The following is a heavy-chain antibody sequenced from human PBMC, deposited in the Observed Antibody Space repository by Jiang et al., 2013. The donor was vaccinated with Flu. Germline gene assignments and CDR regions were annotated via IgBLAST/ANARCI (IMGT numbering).Heavy chain of an antibody. J-gene: IGHJ6*02. D-gene: IGHD3-10*01. CDR2: IWYDGSNK. CDR3: ARRDGSGSYSGSDYYYYGMDV. Sequence: VQLVESGGGVVQPGRSLRLSCAASGFTFSSYGMHWVRQAPGKGLEWVAVIWYDGSNKYYADSVKGRFTISRDNSKNTLYLQMNSLRAEDTAVYYCARRDGSGSYSGSDYYYYGMDVWGQGTTVTVSS. CDR1: GFTFSSYG. V-gene: IGHV3-33*01.